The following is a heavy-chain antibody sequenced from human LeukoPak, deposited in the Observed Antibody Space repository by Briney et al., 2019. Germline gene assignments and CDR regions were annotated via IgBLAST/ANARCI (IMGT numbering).Heavy chain of an antibody. D-gene: IGHD2-15*01. V-gene: IGHV1-3*01. CDR3: ARLGAATRRFGY. CDR1: GYTFTSYT. J-gene: IGHJ4*02. CDR2: INAGNGNT. Sequence: GASVKVSCKASGYTFTSYTMHWVRQAPGQRLEWMGWINAGNGNTKYSQKFQGRVTITRDTSASTAYMELSSLRSEDTAVYYCARLGAATRRFGYWGQGTLVTVSS.